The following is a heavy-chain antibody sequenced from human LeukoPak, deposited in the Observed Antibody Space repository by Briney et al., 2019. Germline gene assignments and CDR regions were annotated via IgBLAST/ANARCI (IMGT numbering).Heavy chain of an antibody. V-gene: IGHV3-11*01. Sequence: KSGGSLRLSCAASGFTFSDFYMTWIRQAPGKGLEWVSYITSDGITKYYTDSVKGRFTISRDNAKNSPYLQMNSLRAEDTAVYYCARIPSWFDPWGQGTLVTVSS. CDR2: ITSDGITK. J-gene: IGHJ5*02. CDR1: GFTFSDFY. CDR3: ARIPSWFDP.